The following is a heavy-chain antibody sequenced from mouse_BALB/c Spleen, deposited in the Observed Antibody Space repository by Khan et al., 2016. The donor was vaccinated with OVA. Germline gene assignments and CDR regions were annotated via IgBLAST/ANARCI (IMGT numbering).Heavy chain of an antibody. V-gene: IGHV2-6*02. CDR3: AGWFDGYSSLYAMDY. CDR1: GFSLTSYG. CDR2: IWSDGST. J-gene: IGHJ4*01. D-gene: IGHD2-3*01. Sequence: QVQLKESGPGLVAPSQSLSITCTVSGFSLTSYGVHWVRQPPGKGLEWLVVIWSDGSTNYNSVLKSRLSISKDNSKSQVFLKMNSLQTDDTAIYSGAGWFDGYSSLYAMDYWGQGTSVTVSS.